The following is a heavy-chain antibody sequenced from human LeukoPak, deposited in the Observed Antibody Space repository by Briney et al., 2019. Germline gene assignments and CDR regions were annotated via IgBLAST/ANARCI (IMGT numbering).Heavy chain of an antibody. J-gene: IGHJ1*01. Sequence: GGSLRPSCAATGFTFSTYWMHWVRQAPGKVLVWVSRIKSDGSTNYADSVKGRFTISRDNANNTLSLQMNSLRPEDTGVYYCARAPSEIGGYYPEYFRHWGQGTLVTVSS. CDR1: GFTFSTYW. V-gene: IGHV3-74*01. CDR2: IKSDGST. CDR3: ARAPSEIGGYYPEYFRH. D-gene: IGHD3-22*01.